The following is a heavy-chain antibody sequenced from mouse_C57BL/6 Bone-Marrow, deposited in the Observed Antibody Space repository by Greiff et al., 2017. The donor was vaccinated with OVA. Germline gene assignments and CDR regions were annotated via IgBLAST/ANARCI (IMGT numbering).Heavy chain of an antibody. CDR1: GYAFSSYW. D-gene: IGHD1-1*01. CDR2: IYPGDGDT. J-gene: IGHJ2*01. CDR3: ARRIYYYGSSPHFDY. V-gene: IGHV1-80*01. Sequence: QVQLKESGAELVKPGASVKISCKASGYAFSSYWMNWVKQRPGKGLEWIGQIYPGDGDTNYNGKFKGKATLTADKSSSTAYMQLSSLTSEDSAVYFCARRIYYYGSSPHFDYWGQGTTLTVSS.